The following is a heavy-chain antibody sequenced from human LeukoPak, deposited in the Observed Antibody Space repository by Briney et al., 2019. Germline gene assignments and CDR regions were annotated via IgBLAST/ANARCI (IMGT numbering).Heavy chain of an antibody. J-gene: IGHJ4*02. V-gene: IGHV3-7*03. Sequence: GGSLRLSCAASGFTFSSYSMNWVRQAPGKGLEWVANIKQDGIEKYYVDSVKGRFTISRDNAKNSLYLQMNSLRAEDTAVYYCARRYFGYWGQGTLVTVSS. CDR1: GFTFSSYS. CDR3: ARRYFGY. CDR2: IKQDGIEK.